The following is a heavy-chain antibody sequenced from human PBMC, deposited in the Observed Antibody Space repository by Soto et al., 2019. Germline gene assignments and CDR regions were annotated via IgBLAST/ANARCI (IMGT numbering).Heavy chain of an antibody. CDR1: GGFLLHGGFY. CDR2: IPYRGGAT. D-gene: IGHD3-22*01. CDR3: ARVPTHYQDSIGYQPFHP. V-gene: IGHV4-31*03. J-gene: IGHJ5*02. Sequence: QVQLQGVGPRSGGPHQTLSPLLTGPGGFLLHGGFYLAMNQQDPRKGPGMLRLIPYRGGATYSPAYHPSLQSRIAISCDISKNLCSLKLTSVTAADTAVDYCARVPTHYQDSIGYQPFHPWGQGTLVTVSS.